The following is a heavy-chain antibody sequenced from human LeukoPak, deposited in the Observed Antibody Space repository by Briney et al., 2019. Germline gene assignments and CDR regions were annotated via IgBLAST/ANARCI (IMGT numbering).Heavy chain of an antibody. Sequence: SGPTLVKPTQTLTLTCTFSGFSLSTDGEGVSWIRQSPGKALEWLALIYWDDDKRYSPSLKSRLTITKDTSKNQVVLTMTNMDPVDTATYYCTHIRTTVTTAWGQGTLVTVSS. D-gene: IGHD4-17*01. V-gene: IGHV2-5*02. CDR3: THIRTTVTTA. CDR1: GFSLSTDGEG. J-gene: IGHJ5*02. CDR2: IYWDDDK.